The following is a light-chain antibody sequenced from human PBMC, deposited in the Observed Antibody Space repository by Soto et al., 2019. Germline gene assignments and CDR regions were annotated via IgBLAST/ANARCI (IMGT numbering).Light chain of an antibody. V-gene: IGLV1-40*01. Sequence: QSVLTQPPSVSGAPGQRVTISCTGSSSNIGAGYDVPWYQQLPGTAPKLLIYGNSNRPSGVPDRFSGSKSGTSASLAITGLEAEDEADDYCQSYDSRLSGHVVFGGGTKLTVL. CDR1: SSNIGAGYD. CDR2: GNS. CDR3: QSYDSRLSGHVV. J-gene: IGLJ2*01.